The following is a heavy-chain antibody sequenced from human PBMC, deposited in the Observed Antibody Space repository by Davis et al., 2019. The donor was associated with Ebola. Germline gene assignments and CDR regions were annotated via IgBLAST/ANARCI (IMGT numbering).Heavy chain of an antibody. CDR3: ARRLSSAYYYYGMDV. J-gene: IGHJ6*02. CDR1: GFTFSSYE. V-gene: IGHV3-48*03. D-gene: IGHD4/OR15-4a*01. CDR2: ISSSGSTI. Sequence: GESLKISCAASGFTFSSYEMNWVRQAPGKGLEWVSYISSSGSTIYYADSVKGRFTISRDNAKNSLYLQMNSLRAEDTAVYYCARRLSSAYYYYGMDVRGQGTTVTVSS.